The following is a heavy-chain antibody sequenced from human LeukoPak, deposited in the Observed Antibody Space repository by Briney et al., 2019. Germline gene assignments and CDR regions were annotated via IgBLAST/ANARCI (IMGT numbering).Heavy chain of an antibody. CDR2: IYHSGST. CDR3: ARDGYSGNDGL. J-gene: IGHJ4*02. CDR1: GYSIISGFY. Sequence: SETLSLTCTVSGYSIISGFYWGWIRQPPGRGLEWIGSIYHSGSTYYNPSLKSRVTISVDMSKSQFSLKLSSVTAADTAVYYCARDGYSGNDGLWGQGTLVTVSS. V-gene: IGHV4-38-2*02. D-gene: IGHD5-12*01.